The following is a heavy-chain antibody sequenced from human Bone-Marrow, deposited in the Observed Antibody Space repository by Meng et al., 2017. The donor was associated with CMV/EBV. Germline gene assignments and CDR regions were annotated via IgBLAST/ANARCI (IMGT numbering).Heavy chain of an antibody. D-gene: IGHD3-3*01. J-gene: IGHJ6*02. CDR1: GFTSSSYG. CDR3: AKSIIGGKSITIFGVRYYYGMDV. V-gene: IGHV3-30*02. CDR2: IRYDGSNK. Sequence: GGSLRLSCAASGFTSSSYGMHWVRQAPGKGLEWVAFIRYDGSNKYYADSVKGRFTISRDNSKNTLYLQMNSLRAEDTAVYYCAKSIIGGKSITIFGVRYYYGMDVWGQGTTVTVSS.